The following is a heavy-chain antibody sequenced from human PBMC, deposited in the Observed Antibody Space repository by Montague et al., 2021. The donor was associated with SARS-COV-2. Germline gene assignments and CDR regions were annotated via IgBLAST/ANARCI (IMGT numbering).Heavy chain of an antibody. V-gene: IGHV4-39*02. CDR1: GESIDRDTYY. Sequence: SETLSLTCSVSGESIDRDTYYWGWIRQSPGKGLEWIGSLSSSGSTYYNPSLRSRVTISMDTSKNHFPLKVNSVTATDTAVYFCARPGSVSGWFYFDDWGQGTLVSVSS. D-gene: IGHD6-19*01. CDR2: LSSSGST. J-gene: IGHJ4*02. CDR3: ARPGSVSGWFYFDD.